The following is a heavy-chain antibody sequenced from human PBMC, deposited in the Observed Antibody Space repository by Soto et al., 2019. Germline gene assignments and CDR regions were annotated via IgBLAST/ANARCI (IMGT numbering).Heavy chain of an antibody. Sequence: PGESLKISCKGSGYTFTGYWVAWVRQMPGRGPEWMGSIDPRDSDTRYSPSFQGQVTIPVDKSTTTAHLQWRSLKASDTAIYYCARLAGYRSGWPLDTWGQGTRVTVSS. J-gene: IGHJ5*02. V-gene: IGHV5-51*01. CDR1: GYTFTGYW. CDR3: ARLAGYRSGWPLDT. CDR2: IDPRDSDT. D-gene: IGHD6-19*01.